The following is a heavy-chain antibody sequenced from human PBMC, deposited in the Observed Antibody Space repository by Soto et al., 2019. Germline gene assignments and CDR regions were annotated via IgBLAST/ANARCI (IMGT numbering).Heavy chain of an antibody. CDR2: ISAYNGNT. CDR3: CIAARPGCFQH. J-gene: IGHJ1*01. Sequence: EASVKVSCKASGYTFTSYGISWVRQAPGQGLEWMGWISAYNGNTNYAQKLQGRVTMTTDTSTSTAYMELRSLRSDDTAVYYCCIAARPGCFQHWGQGTLVTVSS. CDR1: GYTFTSYG. D-gene: IGHD6-6*01. V-gene: IGHV1-18*04.